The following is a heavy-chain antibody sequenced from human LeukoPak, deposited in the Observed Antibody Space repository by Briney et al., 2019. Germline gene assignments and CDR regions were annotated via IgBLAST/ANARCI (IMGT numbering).Heavy chain of an antibody. V-gene: IGHV3-23*01. Sequence: GGSLRLSCAASGFDFSTYAMSWVRQAPGKGLEWVSRISGSESRADYADSVKGRFTISRDNSKNTLYLQINSLRTEDTAVYYCARSPHSYSSGWYYFDYWGQGTLVTVSS. CDR3: ARSPHSYSSGWYYFDY. J-gene: IGHJ4*02. CDR2: ISGSESRA. D-gene: IGHD6-19*01. CDR1: GFDFSTYA.